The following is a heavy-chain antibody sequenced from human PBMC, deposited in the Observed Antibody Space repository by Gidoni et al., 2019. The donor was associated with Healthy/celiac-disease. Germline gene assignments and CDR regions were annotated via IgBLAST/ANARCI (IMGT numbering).Heavy chain of an antibody. CDR1: GFTFSSYS. D-gene: IGHD6-19*01. V-gene: IGHV3-21*01. Sequence: EVQLVESGGGLVKPGGSLRLSCAASGFTFSSYSMNWVRQAPGKGLEWVSSISSSSSYIYDADSVKGRFTISRDNAKNSLYLQMNSLRAEDTAVYYCARVHSSGWYSLDYWGQGTLVTVSS. J-gene: IGHJ4*02. CDR3: ARVHSSGWYSLDY. CDR2: ISSSSSYI.